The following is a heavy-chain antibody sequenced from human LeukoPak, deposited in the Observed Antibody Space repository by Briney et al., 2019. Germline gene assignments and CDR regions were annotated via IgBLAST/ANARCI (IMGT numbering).Heavy chain of an antibody. Sequence: GGSLRLSCAASGFTFSDHYMDWVRQAPGKGLEWVGRAKNKANSYTTEYAASVKGRFTISRDDSQNSLYLQMNSLKTEDTAVYYCARVEWRGSYFIDYSGQGTLVTVFS. J-gene: IGHJ4*02. CDR2: AKNKANSYTT. D-gene: IGHD1-26*01. CDR1: GFTFSDHY. CDR3: ARVEWRGSYFIDY. V-gene: IGHV3-72*01.